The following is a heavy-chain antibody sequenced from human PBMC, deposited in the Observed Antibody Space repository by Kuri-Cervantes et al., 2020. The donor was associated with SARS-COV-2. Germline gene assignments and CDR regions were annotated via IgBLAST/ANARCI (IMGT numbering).Heavy chain of an antibody. CDR3: AREVGYCDSGRCYGLDAFDI. J-gene: IGHJ3*02. D-gene: IGHD2-2*01. V-gene: IGHV1-3*04. Sequence: ASVKVSCKASGYTFSSYAIHWVRQAPGQGLEWMGWINTATENTHYSQKFQGRVTITRDTAASTEYMDLNSLRSEDTAVYYCAREVGYCDSGRCYGLDAFDIWGQGTMVTVSS. CDR2: INTATENT. CDR1: GYTFSSYA.